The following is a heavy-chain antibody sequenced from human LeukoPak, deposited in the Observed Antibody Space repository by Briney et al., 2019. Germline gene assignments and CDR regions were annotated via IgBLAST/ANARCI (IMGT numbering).Heavy chain of an antibody. D-gene: IGHD6-13*01. V-gene: IGHV3-30*18. CDR2: ISYDGSNK. CDR3: AKDSSWHHYYYYYGMDV. J-gene: IGHJ6*02. Sequence: GGSLRLSCAASGFTFSSYGMHWVRQAPGKGLEWVAVISYDGSNKYYADSVKGRFTISRDNSKNTLYLQMNSLRAEDTAVYYCAKDSSWHHYYYYYGMDVWGQGTTVTVSS. CDR1: GFTFSSYG.